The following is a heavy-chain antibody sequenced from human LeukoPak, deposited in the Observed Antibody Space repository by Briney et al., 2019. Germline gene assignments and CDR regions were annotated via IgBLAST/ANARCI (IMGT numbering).Heavy chain of an antibody. V-gene: IGHV3-23*01. CDR2: ISSSGGST. CDR3: ARLETTVNAFDY. Sequence: GGSLRLSCAATGFTFTHYAMSWVRQAPGKGLEWVSSISSSGGSTYYADSVKGRFTISRDDSKNTLYVQMNSLRAEDTAVYYCARLETTVNAFDYWGQGTLVTVSS. J-gene: IGHJ4*02. CDR1: GFTFTHYA. D-gene: IGHD4-17*01.